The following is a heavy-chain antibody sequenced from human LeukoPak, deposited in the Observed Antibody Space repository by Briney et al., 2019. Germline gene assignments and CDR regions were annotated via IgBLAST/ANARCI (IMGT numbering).Heavy chain of an antibody. CDR2: IYYSGST. CDR1: GGSISSYY. CDR3: ARAGEAARSFDY. J-gene: IGHJ4*02. V-gene: IGHV4-59*08. Sequence: PSETLSLPCTVSGGSISSYYWRWIRQPPGKGVVWIGYIYYSGSTNYNPSLESRVTISVDTSKNQFSLKLSSVTAADTAVYYCARAGEAARSFDYWGQGTLVTVSS. D-gene: IGHD6-6*01.